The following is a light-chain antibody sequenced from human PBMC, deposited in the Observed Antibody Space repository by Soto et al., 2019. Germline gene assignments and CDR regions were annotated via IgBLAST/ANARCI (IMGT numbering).Light chain of an antibody. CDR1: QSVNNY. CDR3: QERYPMART. CDR2: ASS. Sequence: DIQLTQSPPSLSASVGDRVTITCRTSQSVNNYLHWYQQKPGKAPKLLIYASSNLERGVPSRFRGSGSGTDFTLTISSLQPEDFAIHYGQERYPMARTVGGGTKGDI. J-gene: IGKJ4*01. V-gene: IGKV1-39*01.